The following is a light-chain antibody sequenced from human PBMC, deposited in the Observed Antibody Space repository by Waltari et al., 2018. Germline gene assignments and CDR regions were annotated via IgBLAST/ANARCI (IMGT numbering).Light chain of an antibody. CDR2: ANN. CDR1: SSNIGNNY. V-gene: IGLV1-51*01. CDR3: GTWDSSLSAVV. J-gene: IGLJ2*01. Sequence: QSVLTQPPSVSAAPGQKVTISCSGSSSNIGNNYVSWYQQLPGTAPKLLIYANNTRPAGVPDRFTGSKSGTSATLGITGLQTGDEADYYCGTWDSSLSAVVFGGGTKLTVL.